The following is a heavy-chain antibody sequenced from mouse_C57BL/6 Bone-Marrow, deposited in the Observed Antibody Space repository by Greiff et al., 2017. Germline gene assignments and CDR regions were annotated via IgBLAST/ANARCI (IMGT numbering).Heavy chain of an antibody. J-gene: IGHJ2*01. CDR3: ARDTTTVVANFDY. CDR1: GYTFTSYW. D-gene: IGHD1-1*01. V-gene: IGHV1-50*01. Sequence: VKLQESGAELVKPGASVKLSCKASGYTFTSYWMQWVKQRPGQGLEWIGEIDPSDSYTNYNQKFKGKATLTVDTSSSTAYMQLSSLTSEDSAVYYCARDTTTVVANFDYWGQGTTLTVSS. CDR2: IDPSDSYT.